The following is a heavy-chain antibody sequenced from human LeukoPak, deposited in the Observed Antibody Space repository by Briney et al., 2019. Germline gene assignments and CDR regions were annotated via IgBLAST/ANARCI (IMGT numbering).Heavy chain of an antibody. CDR1: GFTFSNYA. Sequence: GGSLRLSCAASGFTFSNYAMNWVRQAPGKGLEWVSAISGSSGNTYYADSVKGRFTISRDNSKNTLYLQMNSLRAEDTAVYYCARGRPLGANFWVYWGQGTLVTVSS. D-gene: IGHD3-16*01. CDR2: ISGSSGNT. CDR3: ARGRPLGANFWVY. V-gene: IGHV3-23*01. J-gene: IGHJ4*02.